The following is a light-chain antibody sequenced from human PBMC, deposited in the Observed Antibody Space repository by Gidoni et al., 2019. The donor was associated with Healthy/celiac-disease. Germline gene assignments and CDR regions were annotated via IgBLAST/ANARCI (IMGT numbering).Light chain of an antibody. CDR3: QQRSNWPGT. V-gene: IGKV3-11*01. J-gene: IGKJ3*01. CDR2: DAS. CDR1: QSVSSY. Sequence: TLSSSPGERATLSCRASQSVSSYLAWYQQKPGQAPRLLIYDASNRATGIPARFSGSGSGTDFTLTISSLEPEDFAVYYCQQRSNWPGTFGPGTKVDIK.